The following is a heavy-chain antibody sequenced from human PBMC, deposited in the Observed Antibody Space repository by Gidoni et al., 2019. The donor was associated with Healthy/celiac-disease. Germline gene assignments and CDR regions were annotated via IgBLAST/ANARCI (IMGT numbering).Heavy chain of an antibody. CDR3: ARDGLPAASDY. CDR2: IDGDGSTT. D-gene: IGHD2-2*01. CDR1: GFTFGRHW. J-gene: IGHJ4*02. V-gene: IGHV3-74*01. Sequence: EVQLVESGGGLVQPGGSLRLSCAASGFTFGRHWMHWVRKAPGKGRVWVSRIDGDGSTTNYADSVKGRFTISRDNAKNTLYLQVSSLRPEDTAVYYCARDGLPAASDYWGQGTLVTVSS.